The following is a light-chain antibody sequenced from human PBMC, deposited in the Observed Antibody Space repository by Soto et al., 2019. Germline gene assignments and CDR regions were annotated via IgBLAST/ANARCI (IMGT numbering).Light chain of an antibody. CDR1: QSVSSY. Sequence: EIVLTQSPATLSLSPGERATLSCRASQSVSSYLAWYQQTPGQAPRLLIYDASNTATGIPARLSGSGSGTDFTITIRSLEPEDSAVYYCQQRSNWPTFGQGTKVDI. CDR2: DAS. V-gene: IGKV3-11*01. J-gene: IGKJ1*01. CDR3: QQRSNWPT.